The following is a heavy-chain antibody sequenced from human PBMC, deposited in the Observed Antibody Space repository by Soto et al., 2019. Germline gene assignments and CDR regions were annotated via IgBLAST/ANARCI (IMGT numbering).Heavy chain of an antibody. V-gene: IGHV3-48*03. CDR3: VRYCGTTLCNGVATRTFDY. J-gene: IGHJ4*02. CDR2: ISTSGSTV. D-gene: IGHD5-12*01. CDR1: RFTFSTYE. Sequence: EVQLVESGGALVQPGGSLRLSCAASRFTFSTYEMHWFRQAPGKGLEWVSYISTSGSTVYYADSVKGRFTVSRDNTRNSLYLQMDSLRDEDTAVYYCVRYCGTTLCNGVATRTFDYWGQGTLVTVSS.